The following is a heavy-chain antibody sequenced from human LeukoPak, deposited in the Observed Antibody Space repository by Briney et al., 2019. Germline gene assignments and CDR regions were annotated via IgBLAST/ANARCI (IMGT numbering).Heavy chain of an antibody. J-gene: IGHJ6*03. Sequence: GGSLRLSCTVSGFTVSSNYMSWVRQAPGKGLEWVSVIYSGGSTYYADSVKGRFTISRDNSKNTLYLQMNSLRAEDTAVYYCARAPTLQLGPYYYYYYYMDVWGKGTTVTISS. V-gene: IGHV3-66*01. CDR2: IYSGGST. D-gene: IGHD6-13*01. CDR3: ARAPTLQLGPYYYYYYYMDV. CDR1: GFTVSSNY.